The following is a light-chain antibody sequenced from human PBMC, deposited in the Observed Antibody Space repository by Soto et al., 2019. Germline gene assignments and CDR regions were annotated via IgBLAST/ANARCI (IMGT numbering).Light chain of an antibody. CDR3: NSFTTSSTYV. CDR2: DVS. Sequence: QSVLTQPAPVSGSPGQSISISCTGTTSDVGRYNYVSWYQQHPGKAPKLMIYDVSYRPSWVSNRFSGSKSGITASLTISGLQAEDEADYYCNSFTTSSTYVFGTGTKVTVL. J-gene: IGLJ1*01. V-gene: IGLV2-14*03. CDR1: TSDVGRYNY.